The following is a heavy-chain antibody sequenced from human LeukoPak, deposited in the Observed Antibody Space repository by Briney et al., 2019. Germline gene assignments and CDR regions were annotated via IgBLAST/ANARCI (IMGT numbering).Heavy chain of an antibody. CDR2: ISSNGDIT. D-gene: IGHD2-15*01. V-gene: IGHV3-23*01. CDR3: ATVKRDCSGGTCYSYDY. J-gene: IGHJ4*02. CDR1: RFTFNTYA. Sequence: TGGSLRLSCVASRFTFNTYAVTWVRQAPGKGLEWVSAISSNGDITYYADSVRGRFTISRDNSKNTVFLQTNSLRADDTAVYYCATVKRDCSGGTCYSYDYWGQGTLVTVSS.